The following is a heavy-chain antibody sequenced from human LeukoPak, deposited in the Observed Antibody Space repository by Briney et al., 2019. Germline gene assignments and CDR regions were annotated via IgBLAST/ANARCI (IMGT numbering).Heavy chain of an antibody. Sequence: GGSLRLSCAASGFTFSSYSMNWVRQAPGKGLEWFSYISGSSSTIYYADSVKGRFTISRDNANNSLYLQMNSLRDEDTAVYYCARDNNMVRGVIRDFDYWGQGTLVTVSS. V-gene: IGHV3-48*02. D-gene: IGHD3-10*01. CDR3: ARDNNMVRGVIRDFDY. CDR2: ISGSSSTI. J-gene: IGHJ4*02. CDR1: GFTFSSYS.